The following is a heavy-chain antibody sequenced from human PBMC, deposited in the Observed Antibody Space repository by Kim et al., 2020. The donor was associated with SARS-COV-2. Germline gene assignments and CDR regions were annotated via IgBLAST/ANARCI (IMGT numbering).Heavy chain of an antibody. CDR2: ISCDGSDK. V-gene: IGHV3-33*05. Sequence: GGSLRLSCAASGFTFSSYGMHWVRQAPGKGLEWVADISCDGSDKYYLDSVKGRVTISRDNSKKTLYLQMNSLRAEDTAVYYCARVGPNFGVSTNGMDVWGQGTTVTVSS. D-gene: IGHD3-10*01. CDR1: GFTFSSYG. J-gene: IGHJ6*02. CDR3: ARVGPNFGVSTNGMDV.